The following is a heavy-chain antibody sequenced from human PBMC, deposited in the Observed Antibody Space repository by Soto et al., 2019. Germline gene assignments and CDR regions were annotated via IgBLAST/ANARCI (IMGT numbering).Heavy chain of an antibody. J-gene: IGHJ6*02. CDR1: GCTFSSYA. CDR3: ARGEVAATPPYYYYGMDV. CDR2: IIPIFGTA. V-gene: IGHV1-69*13. Sequence: SVKVSCKASGCTFSSYAISWVRQAPGQGLEWMGGIIPIFGTANYAQKFQGRVTITADESTSTAYMELSSLRSEDTAVYYCARGEVAATPPYYYYGMDVWGQGTTVTVSS. D-gene: IGHD2-15*01.